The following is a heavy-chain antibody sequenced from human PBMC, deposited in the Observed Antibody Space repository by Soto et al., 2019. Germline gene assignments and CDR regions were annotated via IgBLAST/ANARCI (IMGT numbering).Heavy chain of an antibody. Sequence: ASVKVSCKASGYTFTSYAMHWVRQAPGQRLEWMGWINAGNGNTKYSQKFQGRVTITRDTSASTAYMELSSLRSEDTAVYYCAGGDVVAGDDYYYGMDVWGQGTTVTVSS. CDR2: INAGNGNT. CDR1: GYTFTSYA. D-gene: IGHD6-19*01. J-gene: IGHJ6*02. V-gene: IGHV1-3*01. CDR3: AGGDVVAGDDYYYGMDV.